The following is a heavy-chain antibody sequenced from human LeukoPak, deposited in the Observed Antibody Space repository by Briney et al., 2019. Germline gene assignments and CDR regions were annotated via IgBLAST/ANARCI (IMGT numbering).Heavy chain of an antibody. V-gene: IGHV1-18*01. CDR1: GYTFTSYG. CDR2: ISAYNGNT. CDR3: AYIPGYCSSTSCPPYFDY. J-gene: IGHJ4*02. D-gene: IGHD2-2*03. Sequence: ASVKVSCTASGYTFTSYGISWVRQAPGQGLEWMGWISAYNGNTNYAQKLQGRVTMTTDTSTSTAYMELRSLRSDDTAVYYCAYIPGYCSSTSCPPYFDYWGQGTLVTVSS.